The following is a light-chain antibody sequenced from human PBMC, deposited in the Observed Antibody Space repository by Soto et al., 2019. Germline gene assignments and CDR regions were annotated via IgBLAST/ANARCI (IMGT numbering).Light chain of an antibody. V-gene: IGLV1-44*01. CDR3: QSYDSSLSGSGV. Sequence: QSVLTQPPSASGTPGQRVTISCSGSSSNIGSNTVNWYQQLPGTAPKLLIYSNSNRPSGVPDRFSGSKSGTSASLAITGLQAEDEADYYCQSYDSSLSGSGVFGGGTKVTVL. J-gene: IGLJ3*02. CDR1: SSNIGSNT. CDR2: SNS.